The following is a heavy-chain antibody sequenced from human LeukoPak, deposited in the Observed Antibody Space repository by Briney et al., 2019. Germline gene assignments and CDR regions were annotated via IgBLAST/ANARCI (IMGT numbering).Heavy chain of an antibody. V-gene: IGHV1-8*03. CDR3: ATDLGYSSGRHSNY. J-gene: IGHJ4*02. CDR1: GYTLTGSN. Sequence: ASVKDSSKDSGYTLTGSNMCSVREALGQGVERMGLMNPNSGRTGYAQNFQGTRTITRNTSISTAYRELNSLRSEDTAVYYCATDLGYSSGRHSNYWGQGTLVTGAS. CDR2: MNPNSGRT. D-gene: IGHD6-19*01.